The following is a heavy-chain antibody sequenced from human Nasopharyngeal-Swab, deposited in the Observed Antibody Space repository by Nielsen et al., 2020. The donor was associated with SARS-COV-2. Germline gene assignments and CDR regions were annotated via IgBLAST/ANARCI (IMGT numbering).Heavy chain of an antibody. J-gene: IGHJ3*02. CDR2: ISGSGDTT. CDR1: GFTFSSFA. Sequence: GESLKISCAASGFTFSSFAMSWVRQAPGKGPEWVSIISGSGDTTYYADSVKDRFTISRDNSKNTLYLQMNSLRAEDTAVYYCAKVKGSSGFNAFDIWGQGTMVTVSS. CDR3: AKVKGSSGFNAFDI. V-gene: IGHV3-23*01. D-gene: IGHD6-19*01.